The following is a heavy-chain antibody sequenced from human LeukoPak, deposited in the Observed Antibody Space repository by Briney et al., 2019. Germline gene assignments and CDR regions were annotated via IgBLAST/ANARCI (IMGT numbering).Heavy chain of an antibody. CDR1: GFTFSSYA. Sequence: GGSLRLSCAASGFTFSSYAMHWVRQAPGKGLEWVAVISYDGSNKYYADSVKGRFTISRDNSKNTLYLQMNSLRAEDTAVYYCVRSLFGGTNEHWGQGTLVTVSS. J-gene: IGHJ4*02. CDR2: ISYDGSNK. CDR3: VRSLFGGTNEH. V-gene: IGHV3-30-3*01. D-gene: IGHD3-10*01.